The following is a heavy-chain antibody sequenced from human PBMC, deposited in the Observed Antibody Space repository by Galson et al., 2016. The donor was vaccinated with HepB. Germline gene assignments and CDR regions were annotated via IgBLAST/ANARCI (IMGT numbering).Heavy chain of an antibody. D-gene: IGHD3-10*01. CDR2: TDSGGGGRT. CDR1: GFSFSNYP. J-gene: IGHJ5*02. Sequence: SLRLSCAASGFSFSNYPMTWVRQAPGRGLDWVSSTDSGGGGRTYYADSVKGRFIISRDNSKTALYLQMNSLRAEDTAVYYCVKGGFRLLDPWGQGTLVTVSS. V-gene: IGHV3-23*01. CDR3: VKGGFRLLDP.